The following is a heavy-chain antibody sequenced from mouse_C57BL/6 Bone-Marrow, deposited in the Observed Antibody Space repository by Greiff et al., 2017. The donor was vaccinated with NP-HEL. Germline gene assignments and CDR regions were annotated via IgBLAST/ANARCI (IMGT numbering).Heavy chain of an antibody. D-gene: IGHD4-1*01. Sequence: EVQGVESGGGLVQPKGSLKLSCAASGFSFNTYAMDWVRQAPGKGLEWVARIRSKSNNYATYYADSVKDRFTISRDDSESMLYLQMNNLKTEDTAMYYCVRRGNWASFAYWGQGTLVTVSA. J-gene: IGHJ3*01. CDR2: IRSKSNNYAT. CDR1: GFSFNTYA. V-gene: IGHV10-1*01. CDR3: VRRGNWASFAY.